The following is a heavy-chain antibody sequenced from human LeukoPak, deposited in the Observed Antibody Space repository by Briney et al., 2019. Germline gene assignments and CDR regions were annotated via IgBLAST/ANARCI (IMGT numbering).Heavy chain of an antibody. D-gene: IGHD2-15*01. CDR1: GFTFSSYA. CDR2: ISSNGGST. Sequence: GGSLRLSCAASGFTFSSYAMHWVRQAPGKGLEYVSAISSNGGSTYYANSVKGRFTISRDNSKNTLYLQMGSLRAEGMAVNYCARSRGTHYYYYYMDVWGKGTTVTVSS. V-gene: IGHV3-64*01. J-gene: IGHJ6*03. CDR3: ARSRGTHYYYYYMDV.